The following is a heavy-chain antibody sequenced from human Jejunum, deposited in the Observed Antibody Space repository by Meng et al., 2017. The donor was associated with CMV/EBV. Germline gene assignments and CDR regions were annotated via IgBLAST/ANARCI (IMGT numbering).Heavy chain of an antibody. V-gene: IGHV4-30-4*08. J-gene: IGHJ4*02. D-gene: IGHD7-27*01. CDR2: IYYSGNA. Sequence: CTVSVGSISSGDSYWTWIRQPPGKGLEWIGYIYYSGNAFYNPSLKSRVAISVDTSKNQFSLQLSSVTAADTAVYYCATRLTEAAQIDNWGQGTLVTVSS. CDR1: VGSISSGDSY. CDR3: ATRLTEAAQIDN.